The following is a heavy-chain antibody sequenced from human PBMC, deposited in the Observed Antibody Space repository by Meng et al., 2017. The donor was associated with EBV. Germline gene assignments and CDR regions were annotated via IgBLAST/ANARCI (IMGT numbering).Heavy chain of an antibody. CDR1: GFTFSSYA. CDR2: ISGSGGST. CDR3: AKDLAGGIAVDY. J-gene: IGHJ4*02. D-gene: IGHD6-13*01. Sequence: VQLLESGGGLVQPGGSLSLSCAASGFTFSSYAMSWVRQAPGKGLEWVSAISGSGGSTYYADSVKGRFTISRDNSKNTLYLQMNSLRAEDTAVYYCAKDLAGGIAVDYWGQGTLVTVSS. V-gene: IGHV3-23*01.